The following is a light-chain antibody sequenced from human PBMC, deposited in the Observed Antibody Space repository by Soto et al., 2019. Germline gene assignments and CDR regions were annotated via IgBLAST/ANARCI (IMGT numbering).Light chain of an antibody. CDR3: AAWDDSLNGVV. CDR2: SNN. J-gene: IGLJ2*01. V-gene: IGLV1-44*01. Sequence: QSVLTQPPSASGTPGQRVTISCSGSSSKIGRNTVNWYQQLPGTAPKLLIYSNNQRPSGVPDRFSGSKSGTSASLAISGLQSEDEADYYCAAWDDSLNGVVFGGGTKVTVL. CDR1: SSKIGRNT.